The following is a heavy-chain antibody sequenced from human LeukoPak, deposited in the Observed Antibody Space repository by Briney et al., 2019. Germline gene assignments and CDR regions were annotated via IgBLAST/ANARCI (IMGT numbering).Heavy chain of an antibody. J-gene: IGHJ4*02. CDR3: ATHYPKSVIVVVIRFDD. Sequence: PGAPLRLSCAAPGFTFTSYEMNWVRQAPGKGLEWVSYISRSGSTIYYADSVKGRFTTSRDNAKNSPSLQMTSLRAEDPAVIHCATHYPKSVIVVVIRFDDWGQGTLVTVSS. CDR2: ISRSGSTI. CDR1: GFTFTSYE. V-gene: IGHV3-48*03. D-gene: IGHD3-22*01.